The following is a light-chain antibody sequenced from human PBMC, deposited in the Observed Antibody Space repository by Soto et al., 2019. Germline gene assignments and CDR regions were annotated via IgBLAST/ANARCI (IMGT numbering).Light chain of an antibody. Sequence: QSALSQPSSLSVSPGQPITISFTGTSNHVGGYNYVSWYQQHLGKAPKLMIYEVSNRPSGISNRFSGSKSGNAASLTISGLQAEDEADYYCSSYTTSSTYVFGTGTKVTVL. CDR1: SNHVGGYNY. CDR3: SSYTTSSTYV. CDR2: EVS. J-gene: IGLJ1*01. V-gene: IGLV2-14*01.